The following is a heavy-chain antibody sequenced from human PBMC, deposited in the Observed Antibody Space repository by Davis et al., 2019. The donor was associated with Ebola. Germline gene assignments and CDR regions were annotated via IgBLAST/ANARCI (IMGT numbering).Heavy chain of an antibody. D-gene: IGHD6-19*01. CDR3: ARAETKRYTSGWYDWYFDL. J-gene: IGHJ2*01. V-gene: IGHV6-1*01. Sequence: HSQTLSLTCAISGDSVSSNSAAWNWIRQSPSRGLEWLGRTYYRSRWYNDYAVSVKSRITINPDTSKNQFFLQLNSVTPEDTAVYYCARAETKRYTSGWYDWYFDLWGRGTLVTVSS. CDR2: TYYRSRWYN. CDR1: GDSVSSNSAA.